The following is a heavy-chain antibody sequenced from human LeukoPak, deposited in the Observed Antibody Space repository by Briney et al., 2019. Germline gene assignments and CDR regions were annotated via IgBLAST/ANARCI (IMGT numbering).Heavy chain of an antibody. CDR3: ARAIIETATWFDP. D-gene: IGHD1-14*01. CDR2: INPNSGGT. V-gene: IGHV1-2*02. Sequence: ASVKVSCKASGYTFSSYDINWVRQAPGQGLEWMGWINPNSGGTNYAQKFQGRVTMTRDTSISTAYMELSRLRSDDTAVYYCARAIIETATWFDPWGQGTLVNVSS. J-gene: IGHJ5*02. CDR1: GYTFSSYD.